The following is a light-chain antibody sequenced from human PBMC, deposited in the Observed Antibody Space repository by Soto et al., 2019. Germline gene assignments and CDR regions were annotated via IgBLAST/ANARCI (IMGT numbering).Light chain of an antibody. J-gene: IGKJ3*01. CDR3: QQYYTTPFT. Sequence: DIVMTQSPDSLAVSLDERATINCKSSQSVLSSSNNENYLAWYQQKPRQPPKLPIYWASTRDSGVPDRFSGSGSGTHFSLTISSLQAEDVAVYYCQQYYTTPFTFGPGTKVDIK. CDR2: WAS. CDR1: QSVLSSSNNENY. V-gene: IGKV4-1*01.